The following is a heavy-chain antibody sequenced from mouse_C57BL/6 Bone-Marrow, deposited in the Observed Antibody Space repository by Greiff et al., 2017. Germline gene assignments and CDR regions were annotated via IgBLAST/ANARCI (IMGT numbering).Heavy chain of an antibody. CDR2: IYPGGGYT. J-gene: IGHJ1*03. CDR3: ARMAYYYGSSYWYFDV. V-gene: IGHV1-63*01. D-gene: IGHD1-1*01. CDR1: GYTFTNYW. Sequence: QVQLQQSGAELVRPGTSVKMSCKASGYTFTNYWIGWAKQRPGHGLEWIGDIYPGGGYTNYNEKFKGKATLTADKSSSTAYMQFSSLTSEDSAIYYCARMAYYYGSSYWYFDVWGTGTTVTVSS.